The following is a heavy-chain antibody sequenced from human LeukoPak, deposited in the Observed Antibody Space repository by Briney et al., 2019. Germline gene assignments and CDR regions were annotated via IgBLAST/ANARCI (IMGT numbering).Heavy chain of an antibody. CDR2: IYYIGST. V-gene: IGHV4-59*12. CDR1: GGSISGYF. CDR3: AREGGPYRPLDY. J-gene: IGHJ4*02. Sequence: SETLSLTCTVSGGSISGYFWSWIRQSPGKGLEWIGYIYYIGSTKYNPSLKSRVTISVDTSKNQFSLKVKSVTAADTAVYYCAREGGPYRPLDYSGQGTLVTVSS.